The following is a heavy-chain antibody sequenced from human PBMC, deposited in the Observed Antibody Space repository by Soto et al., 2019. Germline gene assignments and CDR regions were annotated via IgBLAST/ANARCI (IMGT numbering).Heavy chain of an antibody. J-gene: IGHJ4*02. CDR3: ANVIGGDSEYYFDY. CDR1: GVSISSGGYY. CDR2: IYYSGRT. D-gene: IGHD4-17*01. V-gene: IGHV4-31*03. Sequence: QVQLQESGPGLVKPSQTLSLTCTVSGVSISSGGYYWGWIRQHPGKGLEWIGNIYYSGRTYYNPSLKSRVIMSVDTSKNHFSLKLSSVTAADTAMYYCANVIGGDSEYYFDYWGQGTLVTVSS.